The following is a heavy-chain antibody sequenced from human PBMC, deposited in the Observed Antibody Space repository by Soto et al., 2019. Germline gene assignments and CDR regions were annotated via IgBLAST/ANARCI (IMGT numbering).Heavy chain of an antibody. CDR3: ARGFSSVSMDA. D-gene: IGHD6-19*01. Sequence: PSETLSLTCTVSGDSVSSGGYYWSWIRQPPGKGLEWIGYIYSSGSANYNPSLKSRVTISRDTSENQISLKVASVTAADTAGYYCARGFSSVSMDAWGQGTTVTDSS. CDR2: IYSSGSA. J-gene: IGHJ6*02. CDR1: GDSVSSGGYY. V-gene: IGHV4-61*08.